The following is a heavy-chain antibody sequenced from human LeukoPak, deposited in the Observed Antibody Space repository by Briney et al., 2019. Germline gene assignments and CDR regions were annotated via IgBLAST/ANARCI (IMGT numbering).Heavy chain of an antibody. CDR2: VNHSGST. D-gene: IGHD5-18*01. J-gene: IGHJ4*02. Sequence: SETLSLTCAVYGGSFSGYYWSWIRQPPGKGLEWIGEVNHSGSTNYNPSLKSRVTISVDTSKNQFSLKLSSVTAADTAVYYCARGQVQLWLRYWGQGTLVTVSS. V-gene: IGHV4-34*01. CDR1: GGSFSGYY. CDR3: ARGQVQLWLRY.